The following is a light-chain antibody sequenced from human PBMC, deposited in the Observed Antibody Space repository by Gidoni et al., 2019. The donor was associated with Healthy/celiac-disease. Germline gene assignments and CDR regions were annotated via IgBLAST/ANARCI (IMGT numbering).Light chain of an antibody. V-gene: IGKV3-15*01. J-gene: IGKJ4*01. Sequence: EIVMTQSPATLSVSPGERATLSCRASQSVSRNLAWYQQKPGQAPRLLIYGASTRATGIPARFSGSGSGTEFTLTISSLQSEDFAVYYCQQYNNWPRSTFGGGTKVEIK. CDR2: GAS. CDR3: QQYNNWPRST. CDR1: QSVSRN.